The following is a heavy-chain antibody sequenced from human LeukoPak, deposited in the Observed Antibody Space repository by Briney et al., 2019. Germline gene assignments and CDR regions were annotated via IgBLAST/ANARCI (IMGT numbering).Heavy chain of an antibody. Sequence: GGSLRLSCAASGFTFSSYAMSWVRQAPGKGLEWVSAISGSGGSTYYADSVKGRFTISRDNSKNTLYLQMNSLRAEDTALYYCANKGSSDWRFDYWGQGTLVTVSS. J-gene: IGHJ4*02. CDR1: GFTFSSYA. CDR2: ISGSGGST. CDR3: ANKGSSDWRFDY. D-gene: IGHD6-19*01. V-gene: IGHV3-23*01.